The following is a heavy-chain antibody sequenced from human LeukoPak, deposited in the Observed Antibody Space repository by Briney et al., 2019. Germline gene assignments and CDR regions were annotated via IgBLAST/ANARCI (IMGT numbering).Heavy chain of an antibody. V-gene: IGHV3-23*01. CDR2: ISGSGGST. CDR3: AKSLYQLLKGTCFDY. J-gene: IGHJ4*02. Sequence: GGSLRLSCAASGFTFSSYAMSWVRQAPGKGLGWVSAISGSGGSTYYADSVKGRFTISRDNSKNTLYLQMNSLRAGDTAVYYCAKSLYQLLKGTCFDYWGQGTLVTVSS. CDR1: GFTFSSYA. D-gene: IGHD2-2*01.